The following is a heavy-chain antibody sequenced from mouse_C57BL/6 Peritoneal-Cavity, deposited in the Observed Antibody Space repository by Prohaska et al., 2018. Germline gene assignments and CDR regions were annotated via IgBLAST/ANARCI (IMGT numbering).Heavy chain of an antibody. D-gene: IGHD2-1*01. Sequence: PGASVKISCKASGYTFTDYYMNWVKQSHGKSLEWIGDINPNNGGTSYNQKFKGKATLTVDKSSSTAYMELRSLTSEDSAVYYCASDGNLDDYAMDYSGQGSSVTVSS. V-gene: IGHV1-26*01. CDR2: INPNNGGT. CDR3: ASDGNLDDYAMDY. CDR1: GYTFTDYY. J-gene: IGHJ4*01.